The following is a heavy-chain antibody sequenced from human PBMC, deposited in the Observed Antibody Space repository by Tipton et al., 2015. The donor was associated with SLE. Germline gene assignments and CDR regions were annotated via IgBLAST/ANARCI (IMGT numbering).Heavy chain of an antibody. D-gene: IGHD2-21*01. CDR1: GFTFSSYA. CDR3: ANIFDRLDAFDI. V-gene: IGHV3-23*01. Sequence: GSLRLSCAASGFTFSSYAMSWVRQAPGKGLEWVSAISGSGGSTYYADSVKGRFTISRDNSKNTLYLQMNSLRAEDTAVYYCANIFDRLDAFDIWGQGTMVTVSS. CDR2: ISGSGGST. J-gene: IGHJ3*02.